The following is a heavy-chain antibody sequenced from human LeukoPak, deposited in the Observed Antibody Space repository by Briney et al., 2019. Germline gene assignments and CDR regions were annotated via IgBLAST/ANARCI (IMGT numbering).Heavy chain of an antibody. D-gene: IGHD2-2*01. V-gene: IGHV1-8*03. Sequence: ASVKVSCKASGYTFTSYDINWVRQATGQGLEWMGWMNPNSGNTGYAQKFQGRVTITADESTSTVYMELSSLRSEDTAVYYCAGRRRTRYCSSTSCYANWFVPWGQGTLVTVSS. CDR3: AGRRRTRYCSSTSCYANWFVP. CDR2: MNPNSGNT. CDR1: GYTFTSYD. J-gene: IGHJ5*02.